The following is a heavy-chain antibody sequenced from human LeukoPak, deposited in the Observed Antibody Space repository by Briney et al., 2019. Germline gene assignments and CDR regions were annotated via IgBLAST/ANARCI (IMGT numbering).Heavy chain of an antibody. J-gene: IGHJ4*02. CDR3: GRQVDTTMALPDY. CDR2: ISGYNGNT. Sequence: ASVKVSCKASDYTFANYGISWVRQAPGLGLEWMGWISGYNGNTNYAQKFQGRVTMTTDTSTSTAFMELRSLRSDDTAVYYCGRQVDTTMALPDYWGQGTLVTVSS. V-gene: IGHV1-18*01. D-gene: IGHD5-18*01. CDR1: DYTFANYG.